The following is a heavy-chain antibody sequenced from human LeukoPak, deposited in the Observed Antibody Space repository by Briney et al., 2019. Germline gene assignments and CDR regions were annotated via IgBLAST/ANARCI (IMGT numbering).Heavy chain of an antibody. CDR2: INPSGGST. Sequence: ASVKVSCKASGYTFTSYYMHWVRQAPGQGLEWMGIINPSGGSTSYAQKFQGRVTMTRDTSTSTVYMELSSLRSEDTAVYYCARGGYYYDGSGYSSQHDYWGQGTLVTVSS. D-gene: IGHD3-22*01. J-gene: IGHJ4*02. V-gene: IGHV1-46*01. CDR1: GYTFTSYY. CDR3: ARGGYYYDGSGYSSQHDY.